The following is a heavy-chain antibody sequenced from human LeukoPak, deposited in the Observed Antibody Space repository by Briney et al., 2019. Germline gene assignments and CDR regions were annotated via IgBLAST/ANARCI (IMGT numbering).Heavy chain of an antibody. CDR3: AKDAAGPEY. CDR2: ISAGGGDR. CDR1: GLTFSRYS. D-gene: IGHD6-13*01. Sequence: GGSVRLSCEVSGLTFSRYSMSWVRQVPGKGLEWVSGISAGGGDRWYPDSVKGRSTISRDNSKNTLFLQMNSLTVEDSAIYYCAKDAAGPEYWGQGTRVTVSS. V-gene: IGHV3-23*01. J-gene: IGHJ4*02.